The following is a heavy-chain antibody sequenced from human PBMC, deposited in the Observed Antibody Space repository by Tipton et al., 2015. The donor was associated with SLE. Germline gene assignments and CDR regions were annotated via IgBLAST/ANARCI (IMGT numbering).Heavy chain of an antibody. V-gene: IGHV4-31*03. J-gene: IGHJ3*02. CDR1: GGSISSGGYY. Sequence: TLSLTCTVSGGSISSGGYYWSWIRQHPGKGLEWIGYTYYSGSTYCNPSLKSRVTISVDTSKNQFSLKLSSVTAADTAVYYCARGVRGDSGYPFDIWGQGTMVTVSS. CDR3: ARGVRGDSGYPFDI. CDR2: TYYSGST. D-gene: IGHD5-12*01.